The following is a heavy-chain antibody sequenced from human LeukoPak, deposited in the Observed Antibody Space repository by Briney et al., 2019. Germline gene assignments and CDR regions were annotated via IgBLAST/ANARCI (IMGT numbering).Heavy chain of an antibody. CDR1: GYTFTSDG. V-gene: IGHV1-18*01. J-gene: IGHJ5*02. D-gene: IGHD2-8*01. CDR3: ARDSGVYNWFDP. CDR2: ISGYNKNT. Sequence: ASVKVSCKASGYTFTSDGISWVRQAPGQGLEWMAWISGYNKNTNYAQKFQGRVTMTTDTPTSTAFMELRGLRSDDTAVYYCARDSGVYNWFDPWGQGTLAIVSS.